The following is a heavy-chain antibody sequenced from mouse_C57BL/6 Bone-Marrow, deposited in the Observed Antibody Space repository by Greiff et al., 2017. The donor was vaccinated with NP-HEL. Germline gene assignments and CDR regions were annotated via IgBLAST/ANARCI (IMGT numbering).Heavy chain of an antibody. CDR1: GYTFTDYY. CDR2: IYPGSGNT. CDR3: ATDSSGWDY. V-gene: IGHV1-76*01. J-gene: IGHJ2*01. Sequence: QVQLQQSGAELVRPGASVKLSCKASGYTFTDYYINWVKQRPGQGLEWIARIYPGSGNTYYNEKFKGKATLTAEKSSSTAYMQLSSLTSEDSAVYFCATDSSGWDYWGQGTTLTVSS. D-gene: IGHD3-2*02.